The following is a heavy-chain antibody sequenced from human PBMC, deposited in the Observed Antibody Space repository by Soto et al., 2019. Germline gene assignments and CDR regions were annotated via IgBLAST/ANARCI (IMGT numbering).Heavy chain of an antibody. J-gene: IGHJ4*02. CDR2: IIPIFGTA. CDR1: GGTFSSYA. V-gene: IGHV1-69*01. CDR3: ARDAPPSSRSWRFDY. D-gene: IGHD6-13*01. Sequence: QVQLVQSGAEVKKPGSSVKVSCKASGGTFSSYAISWVRQAPGQGLEWMGGIIPIFGTANYAQKLQCRVTITADESTSTAYMELSSLRSEDTAVYYCARDAPPSSRSWRFDYWGQGTLVTVSS.